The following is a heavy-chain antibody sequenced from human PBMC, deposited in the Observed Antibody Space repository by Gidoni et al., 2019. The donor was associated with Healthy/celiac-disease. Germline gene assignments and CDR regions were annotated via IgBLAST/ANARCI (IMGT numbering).Heavy chain of an antibody. CDR2: ISSSSSYI. D-gene: IGHD2-2*01. V-gene: IGHV3-21*01. Sequence: EVQLVESGGGLVKAGGSLRLACSASGFTFRSYSMNWVRQAPGKGLEWVSSISSSSSYIYYADSVKGRFTISRDNAKNSLYLQMNSLRAEDTAVYYCARAEDIVVVPAAMGWFDPWGQGTLVTVSS. CDR3: ARAEDIVVVPAAMGWFDP. CDR1: GFTFRSYS. J-gene: IGHJ5*02.